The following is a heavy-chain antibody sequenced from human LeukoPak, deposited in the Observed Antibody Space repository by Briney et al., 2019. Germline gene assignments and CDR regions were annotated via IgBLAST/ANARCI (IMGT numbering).Heavy chain of an antibody. V-gene: IGHV3-11*04. CDR2: ISSSGSTI. D-gene: IGHD6-19*01. J-gene: IGHJ4*02. CDR1: GFTFSDYY. Sequence: GGSLRLSCAASGFTFSDYYMSWIRQAPGKGLEWVSYISSSGSTIYYADSVKGRFTISRDNAKNSLYLQMNSLRAEDTAVYYCASRNSKWLVNYFDYWGQGTLVTVSS. CDR3: ASRNSKWLVNYFDY.